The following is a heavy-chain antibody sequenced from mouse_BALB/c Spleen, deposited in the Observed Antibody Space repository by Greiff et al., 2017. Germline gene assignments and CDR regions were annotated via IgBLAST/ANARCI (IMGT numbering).Heavy chain of an antibody. Sequence: VQLQQSGAELVKPGASVKLSCKASGYTFTSSWMHWAKQRPGQGLEWIGEIHPNSGNTNYNEKFKGKATLTVDTSSSTAYVDLSSLTSEDSAVYYCARGLPPFDYWGQGTTLTVSS. D-gene: IGHD2-4*01. CDR2: IHPNSGNT. CDR1: GYTFTSSW. V-gene: IGHV1S130*01. J-gene: IGHJ2*01. CDR3: ARGLPPFDY.